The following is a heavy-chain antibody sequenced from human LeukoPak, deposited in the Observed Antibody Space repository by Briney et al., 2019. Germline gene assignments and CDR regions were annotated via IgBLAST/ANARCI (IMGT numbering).Heavy chain of an antibody. D-gene: IGHD3-10*01. J-gene: IGHJ3*02. CDR1: GFTFSTYA. CDR3: ARGIQPPKYYGSGSDTFDI. V-gene: IGHV3-30*04. CDR2: VSKDGNTK. Sequence: GGSLRLSCVASGFTFSTYAIHWVRQAPSKGLEWVAVVSKDGNTKYYADSVKGRFTISRDNSKNTVYLQMNSLRTEDTSVYYCARGIQPPKYYGSGSDTFDIWGQGTMVTVSS.